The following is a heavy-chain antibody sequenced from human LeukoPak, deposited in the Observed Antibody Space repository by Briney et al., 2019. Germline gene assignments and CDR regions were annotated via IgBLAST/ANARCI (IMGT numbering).Heavy chain of an antibody. Sequence: GASVKVSCKVSGYTLTELSMHWVRQAPGKGLEWMGGFDPEDGETIYAQKFQGRVTMTEDTSTDTAYMELSSLRSEDAAVYYCARVAPDILTGPYYFDYWGQGTLVTVSS. V-gene: IGHV1-24*01. D-gene: IGHD3-9*01. J-gene: IGHJ4*02. CDR2: FDPEDGET. CDR1: GYTLTELS. CDR3: ARVAPDILTGPYYFDY.